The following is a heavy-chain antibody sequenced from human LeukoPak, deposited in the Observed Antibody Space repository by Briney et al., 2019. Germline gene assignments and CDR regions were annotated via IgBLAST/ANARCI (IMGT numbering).Heavy chain of an antibody. V-gene: IGHV4-39*07. Sequence: PSETLSLTCTVSGGSISSSSYYWGWIRQPPGTGLEWIGSIYYSGSTYYNPSLKSRVTISVDTSKNQFSLKLSSVTAADTAVHYCASSSGNDYYMDVWGKGTTVTVSS. D-gene: IGHD6-19*01. J-gene: IGHJ6*03. CDR2: IYYSGST. CDR3: ASSSGNDYYMDV. CDR1: GGSISSSSYY.